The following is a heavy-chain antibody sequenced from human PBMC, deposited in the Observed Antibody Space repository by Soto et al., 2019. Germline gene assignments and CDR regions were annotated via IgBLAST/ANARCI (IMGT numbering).Heavy chain of an antibody. CDR1: GFTFSSYA. D-gene: IGHD1-7*01. Sequence: GGSLRLSCAASGFTFSSYAMSWVRQAPGKGLEWVSAISGSGGSTYYADSLKGRFTISRDNSKNTLYLQMNSLRAEDTAVYYCAKFSGNNWNSKGLADAFDIWGQGTMVTVSS. V-gene: IGHV3-23*01. CDR3: AKFSGNNWNSKGLADAFDI. CDR2: ISGSGGST. J-gene: IGHJ3*02.